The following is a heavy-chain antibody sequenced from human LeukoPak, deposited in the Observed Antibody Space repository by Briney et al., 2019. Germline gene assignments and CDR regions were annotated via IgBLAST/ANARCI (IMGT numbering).Heavy chain of an antibody. CDR2: ISYDGSNK. J-gene: IGHJ4*02. D-gene: IGHD6-6*01. Sequence: QAGRSLRLSCAASGFTFSSYAMHWVRQAPGKGLEWVAVISYDGSNKYYADSVKGRFTISRDNSKNTLYLQMNSLRAEDTAVYYCARDWGSSSSDYWGQGTLVTVSS. V-gene: IGHV3-30-3*01. CDR3: ARDWGSSSSDY. CDR1: GFTFSSYA.